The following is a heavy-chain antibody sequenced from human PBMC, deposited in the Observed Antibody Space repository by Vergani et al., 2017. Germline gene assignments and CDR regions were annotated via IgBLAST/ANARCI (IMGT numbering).Heavy chain of an antibody. D-gene: IGHD2-8*01. Sequence: EVKLVESGGGLVKPGGSLRLSCAASGFTFSDFSMSWVRQAPGKGLEWVAFIGSSGPYINYTDSVKGRFSICRDNTNNSLFLQLRSLRAEDAAVYYCARDCTSGGCPDNYGRDVWGQGATVTVSS. V-gene: IGHV3-21*06. CDR3: ARDCTSGGCPDNYGRDV. CDR2: IGSSGPYI. J-gene: IGHJ6*02. CDR1: GFTFSDFS.